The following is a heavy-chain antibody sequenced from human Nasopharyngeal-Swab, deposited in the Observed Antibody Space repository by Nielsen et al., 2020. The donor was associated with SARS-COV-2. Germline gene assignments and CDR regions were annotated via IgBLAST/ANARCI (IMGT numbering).Heavy chain of an antibody. CDR3: AKTVEPKDFFDY. J-gene: IGHJ4*02. Sequence: SCAASGFTFSSYAMHWVRQAPGKGLEWVAVISFDGSTKYYADSVKGRFTISRDYSKNTLYLQMNSLRAEDTAVYYCAKTVEPKDFFDYWGQGTLVTVSS. V-gene: IGHV3-30-3*02. D-gene: IGHD1-1*01. CDR2: ISFDGSTK. CDR1: GFTFSSYA.